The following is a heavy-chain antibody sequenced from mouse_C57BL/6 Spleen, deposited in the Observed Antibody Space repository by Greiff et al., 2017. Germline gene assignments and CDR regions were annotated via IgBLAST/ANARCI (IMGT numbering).Heavy chain of an antibody. CDR2: IYPGSGST. Sequence: VQLQQPGAELVKPGASVKMSCKASGYTFTSYWITWVKQRPGQGLEWIGDIYPGSGSTNYNEKFKSKATLTVDTSSSTAYMQLSSLTSEDSAVYYCARYSEGYYVGYAMDYWGQGTSVTVSS. CDR3: ARYSEGYYVGYAMDY. D-gene: IGHD2-3*01. V-gene: IGHV1-55*01. CDR1: GYTFTSYW. J-gene: IGHJ4*01.